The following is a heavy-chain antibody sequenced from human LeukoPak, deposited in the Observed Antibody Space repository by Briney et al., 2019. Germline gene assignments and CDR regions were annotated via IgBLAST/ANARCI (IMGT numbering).Heavy chain of an antibody. CDR2: ISYSGST. V-gene: IGHV4-59*01. CDR1: GGSISSYY. Sequence: SETLSLTCTVSGGSISSYYWSWIRQPPGKGLEWIGYISYSGSTNFNPSLKSRVTISVDTSKNQFSLRLSSVAAADTAVYYCAREGTAGTNLNWFDPWGQGTLVTVSS. D-gene: IGHD1-1*01. J-gene: IGHJ5*02. CDR3: AREGTAGTNLNWFDP.